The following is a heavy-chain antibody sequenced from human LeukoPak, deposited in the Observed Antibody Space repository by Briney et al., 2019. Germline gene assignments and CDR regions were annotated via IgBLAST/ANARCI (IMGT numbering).Heavy chain of an antibody. V-gene: IGHV3-23*01. D-gene: IGHD6-19*01. CDR1: GFTFSSYA. CDR2: ISGSGSST. J-gene: IGHJ4*02. Sequence: GGSLRLSCAASGFTFSSYAMSWVRQAPGKGLEWVSGISGSGSSTYYVDSVKGRFTISRDNSKNTLYLQMNSLRAEDTAVYYCARERSGTGWFDYWGQGTLVTVSS. CDR3: ARERSGTGWFDY.